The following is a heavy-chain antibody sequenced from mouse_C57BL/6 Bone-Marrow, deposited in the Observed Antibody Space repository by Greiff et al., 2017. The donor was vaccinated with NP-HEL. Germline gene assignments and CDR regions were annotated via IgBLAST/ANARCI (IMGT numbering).Heavy chain of an antibody. D-gene: IGHD1-1*01. CDR3: ARYYYVSGGWYFDV. Sequence: QVQLQQPGADLVKPGASVKLSCKASGYTFTSYWMHWVKQRPGRGLEWIGRIDPNSGGTKFNEKFKTKATLTVDKPSSTAYMQLSSLTSEDSAVYYCARYYYVSGGWYFDVWGTGTTVTVSS. CDR1: GYTFTSYW. CDR2: IDPNSGGT. V-gene: IGHV1-72*01. J-gene: IGHJ1*03.